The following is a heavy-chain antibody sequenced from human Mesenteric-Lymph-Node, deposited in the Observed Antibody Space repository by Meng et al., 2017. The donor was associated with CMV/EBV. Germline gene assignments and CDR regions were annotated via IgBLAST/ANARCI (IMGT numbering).Heavy chain of an antibody. J-gene: IGHJ4*02. V-gene: IGHV1-24*01. CDR2: FDPEDGET. D-gene: IGHD2-15*01. CDR1: GYTLTELF. CDR3: ATVGSTFPGFPSDY. Sequence: SGYTLTELFMHWVRQAPGKGLEWMGGFDPEDGETIYAQKFQGRVTMTEDTSTDTAYMELSSLRSEDTAVYYCATVGSTFPGFPSDYWGQGTLVTVSS.